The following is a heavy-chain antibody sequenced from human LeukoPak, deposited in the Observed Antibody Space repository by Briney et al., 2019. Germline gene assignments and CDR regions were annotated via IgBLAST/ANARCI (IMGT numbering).Heavy chain of an antibody. Sequence: PSETLSLTCTVSGGSISSYYWSWIRQPPGKGLEWIGYIYFSGTTNYNPSLKSRVTISVDTSKNQFSLRLSSVTAADTAVYYCAIHGPLYDIWSAQFYFDYWGQGTLVTVSS. CDR1: GGSISSYY. J-gene: IGHJ4*02. CDR3: AIHGPLYDIWSAQFYFDY. V-gene: IGHV4-59*08. D-gene: IGHD3-3*01. CDR2: IYFSGTT.